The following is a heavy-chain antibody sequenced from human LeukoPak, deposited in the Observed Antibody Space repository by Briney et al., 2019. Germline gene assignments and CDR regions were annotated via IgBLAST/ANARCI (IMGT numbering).Heavy chain of an antibody. D-gene: IGHD6-19*01. CDR1: GFTFSSYW. J-gene: IGHJ4*02. V-gene: IGHV3-74*01. CDR2: INSDGSST. CDR3: ARDVLLVVGYSSGWYFDY. Sequence: PGGPLGLSCAASGFTFSSYWMHWVRQAPGKGLVWVSRINSDGSSTSYADSVKGRFTISRDNAKNTLYLQMNSLRAEDTAVYYCARDVLLVVGYSSGWYFDYWGQGTLVTVSS.